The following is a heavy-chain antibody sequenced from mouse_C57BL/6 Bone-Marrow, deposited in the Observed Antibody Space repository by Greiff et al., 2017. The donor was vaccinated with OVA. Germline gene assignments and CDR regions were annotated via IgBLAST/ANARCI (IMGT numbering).Heavy chain of an antibody. D-gene: IGHD1-1*01. CDR1: GYTFTSYW. Sequence: VQLQQPGAELVKPGASVKLSCKASGYTFTSYWMHWVKQRPGQGLEWIGMIHPNSGSTNYNEKFKSKATLTVDKSSSTAYMQLSSLTSEDSAVYYCASRGQRAITTVVAHLDYWGQGTTLTVSS. J-gene: IGHJ2*01. V-gene: IGHV1-64*01. CDR2: IHPNSGST. CDR3: ASRGQRAITTVVAHLDY.